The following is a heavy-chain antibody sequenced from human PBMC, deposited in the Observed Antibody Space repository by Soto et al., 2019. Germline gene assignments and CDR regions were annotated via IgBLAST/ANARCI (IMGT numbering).Heavy chain of an antibody. CDR3: ARMGADFWSGYYPVGAFDI. Sequence: PSQTLSLTCAISGDSVSSNSAAWNWIRQSPSRSLEWLGRTYYRSKWYNDYAVSVKSRITINPDTSKNQFSLQLNSVTPEDTAVYYCARMGADFWSGYYPVGAFDIWGQGTMVTVSS. CDR2: TYYRSKWYN. CDR1: GDSVSSNSAA. J-gene: IGHJ3*02. V-gene: IGHV6-1*01. D-gene: IGHD3-3*01.